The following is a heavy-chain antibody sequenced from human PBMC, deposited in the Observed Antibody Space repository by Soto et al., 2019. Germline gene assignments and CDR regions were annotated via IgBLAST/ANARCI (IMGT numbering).Heavy chain of an antibody. CDR2: INPNSGDT. V-gene: IGHV1-2*07. Sequence: ASLKVSCKASGYIFTAYSMHWVRQAPGKGLEWLGLINPNSGDTIYAHKFQDRVTMTCDTSVSKAYLELSSLSSDDTALYYCAREASGLVSLHXWGQVTLVTVSX. CDR3: AREASGLVSLHX. D-gene: IGHD6-19*01. CDR1: GYIFTAYS. J-gene: IGHJ4*02.